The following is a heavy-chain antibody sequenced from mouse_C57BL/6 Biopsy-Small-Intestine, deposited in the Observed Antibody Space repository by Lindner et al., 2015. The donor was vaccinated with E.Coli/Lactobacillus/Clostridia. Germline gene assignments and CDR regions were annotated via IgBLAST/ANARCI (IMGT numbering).Heavy chain of an antibody. CDR3: ARVPSYYNGSGYGQFDY. D-gene: IGHD1-1*01. V-gene: IGHV1-19*01. J-gene: IGHJ2*01. CDR1: GYTFTDYY. Sequence: VQLQESGPVLVKPGASVKMSCKTSGYTFTDYYMNWVKQSHGKSLEWIGIINPSNGGTDYNQKFKGKATLTVDKSSSTAYMELNSLTSEDSAVFYCARVPSYYNGSGYGQFDYWGQGTTLTVSS. CDR2: INPSNGGT.